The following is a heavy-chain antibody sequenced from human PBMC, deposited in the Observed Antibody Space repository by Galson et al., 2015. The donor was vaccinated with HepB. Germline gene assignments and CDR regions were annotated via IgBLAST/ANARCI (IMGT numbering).Heavy chain of an antibody. V-gene: IGHV4-34*01. J-gene: IGHJ3*02. CDR1: GGSFSGYY. CDR3: ARSPNYDYIWGSYRDAFDI. D-gene: IGHD3-16*02. Sequence: SETLSLTCAVYGGSFSGYYWSWIRQPPGKGLEWIGEINHSGSTNYNPSLKSRVTISVDTSKNQFSLKLSSVTAADTAVYYCARSPNYDYIWGSYRDAFDIWGQGTMVTVSS. CDR2: INHSGST.